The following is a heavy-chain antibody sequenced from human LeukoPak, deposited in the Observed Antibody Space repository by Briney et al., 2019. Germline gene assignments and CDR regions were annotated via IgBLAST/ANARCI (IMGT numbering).Heavy chain of an antibody. V-gene: IGHV3-30*18. D-gene: IGHD3-22*01. CDR2: ISYDGTNK. Sequence: GGSLRLSCAASGFTFSSYGMHWVRQAPGKGLEWVAIISYDGTNKYYVDSVKGRFTISRDNSKNTLYLHMNRLEAEDTAVYYCTKAGYYYSFDYWGQGTLVTVSS. CDR3: TKAGYYYSFDY. J-gene: IGHJ4*02. CDR1: GFTFSSYG.